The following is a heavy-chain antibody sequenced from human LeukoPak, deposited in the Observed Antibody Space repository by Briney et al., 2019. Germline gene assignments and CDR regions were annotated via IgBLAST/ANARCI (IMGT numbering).Heavy chain of an antibody. CDR1: GFTFSSYA. V-gene: IGHV3-23*01. J-gene: IGHJ4*02. CDR3: ARGDDSGYYDYFDY. D-gene: IGHD3-22*01. Sequence: PGGSLRLSCAASGFTFSSYAMSWVRQAPGKGLEWVSAINSAGSTYYGDSVRGRFTISRDNSKNTLYLQMNSLRAEDTAVYYCARGDDSGYYDYFDYWGQGALVTVSS. CDR2: INSAGST.